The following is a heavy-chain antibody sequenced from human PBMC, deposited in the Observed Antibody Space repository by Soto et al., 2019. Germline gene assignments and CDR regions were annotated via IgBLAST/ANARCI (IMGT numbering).Heavy chain of an antibody. J-gene: IGHJ6*02. CDR3: ARDLWGYCGTDCYPLDV. V-gene: IGHV4-59*01. CDR1: GGSISGYD. Sequence: SETLSLTCTVSGGSISGYDWSWIRKPPGKGLEWIGYMYNTGSTVYNPSFKSRVTISVDTSKNQFSLKLNSVTAADTAVYYCARDLWGYCGTDCYPLDVWGQGTTVT. D-gene: IGHD2-21*02. CDR2: MYNTGST.